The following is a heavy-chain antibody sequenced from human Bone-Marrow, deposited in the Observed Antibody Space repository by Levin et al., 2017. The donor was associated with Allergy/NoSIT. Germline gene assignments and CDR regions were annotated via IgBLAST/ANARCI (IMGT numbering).Heavy chain of an antibody. V-gene: IGHV1-18*01. CDR3: ARSHFPYYYYGMDV. CDR2: VSAYSGNT. J-gene: IGHJ6*02. Sequence: GASVKVSCKASGYTFTTYGLTWVRQAPGQGLEWMGWVSAYSGNTNYALNLQDRVTMTTDTATNTAYMELNSLRSDDTAIYYCARSHFPYYYYGMDVWGQGTTVVVSS. CDR1: GYTFTTYG.